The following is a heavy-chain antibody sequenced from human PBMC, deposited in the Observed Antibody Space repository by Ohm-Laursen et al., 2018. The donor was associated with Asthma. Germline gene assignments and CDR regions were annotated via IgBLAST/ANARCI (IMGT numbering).Heavy chain of an antibody. CDR1: GFIFSDYY. CDR3: ARVPSFSAAIYFDL. Sequence: GSLRLSCAASGFIFSDYYMSWIRQAPGKGLEWVSYISSSGGLIYYADSVKGRFTISRDNARNSLYLQMNSLRAEDAAMYFCARVPSFSAAIYFDLWGQGTLVTVSS. D-gene: IGHD2-15*01. J-gene: IGHJ4*02. V-gene: IGHV3-11*01. CDR2: ISSSGGLI.